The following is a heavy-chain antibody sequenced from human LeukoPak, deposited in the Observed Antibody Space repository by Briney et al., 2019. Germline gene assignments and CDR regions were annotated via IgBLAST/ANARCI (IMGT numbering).Heavy chain of an antibody. CDR3: ARELDPYYYDSPPDY. J-gene: IGHJ4*02. V-gene: IGHV4-34*01. D-gene: IGHD3-22*01. Sequence: PSETLSLTCAVYGGSFSGYYWSWIRQPPGKGLEWIGEINHSGSTNYNPSLKSRVTISVDTSKNQFSLKLSSVTAADTAVYYCARELDPYYYDSPPDYWGQGTLVTVSS. CDR1: GGSFSGYY. CDR2: INHSGST.